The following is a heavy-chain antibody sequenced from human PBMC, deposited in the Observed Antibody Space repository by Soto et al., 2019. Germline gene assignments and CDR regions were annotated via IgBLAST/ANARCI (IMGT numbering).Heavy chain of an antibody. Sequence: GGSLRLSCAASGFTFSSYGMHWVRQAPGKGLEWVAVISYDGSNKYYADSVKGRFTISRDNSKNTLYLQMNSLRAEDTAVYYCAKGHRVACTLRWPNYGMDVWGQGTTVTVSS. J-gene: IGHJ6*02. CDR1: GFTFSSYG. CDR3: AKGHRVACTLRWPNYGMDV. V-gene: IGHV3-30*18. CDR2: ISYDGSNK. D-gene: IGHD6-19*01.